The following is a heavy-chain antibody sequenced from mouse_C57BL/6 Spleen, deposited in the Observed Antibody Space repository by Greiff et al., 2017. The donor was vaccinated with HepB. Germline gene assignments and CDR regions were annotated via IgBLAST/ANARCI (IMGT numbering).Heavy chain of an antibody. V-gene: IGHV2-5*01. CDR3: AKPSNWDDYFDY. CDR1: GFSLTSYG. Sequence: VKLQDSGPGLVQPSQSLSITCTVSGFSLTSYGVHWVRQSPGKGLEWLGVIWRGGSTDYNAAFMSRLSITKDNSKSQVFFKMNSLQADDTAIYYCAKPSNWDDYFDYWGQGTTLTVSS. D-gene: IGHD4-1*01. J-gene: IGHJ2*01. CDR2: IWRGGST.